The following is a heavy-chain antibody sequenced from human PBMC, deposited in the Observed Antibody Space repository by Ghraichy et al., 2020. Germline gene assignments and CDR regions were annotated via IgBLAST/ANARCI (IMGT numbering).Heavy chain of an antibody. J-gene: IGHJ4*02. CDR2: TSHSGYT. CDR1: GGSFSAYY. D-gene: IGHD6-19*01. CDR3: ARGPFTSGWMWCYFDA. V-gene: IGHV4-34*01. Sequence: SETLSLTCNVYGGSFSAYYWSWIRQSPGKGLEWIGETSHSGYTTYSPSLESRVTISVDTSKNQFSLKLNSVTAADTAVYYCARGPFTSGWMWCYFDAWGQGTPVTVSS.